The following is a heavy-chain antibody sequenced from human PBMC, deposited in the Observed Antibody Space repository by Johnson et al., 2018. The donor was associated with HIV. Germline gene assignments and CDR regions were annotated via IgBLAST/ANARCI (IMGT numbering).Heavy chain of an antibody. CDR3: ARDGPSTGLGPDAFDI. J-gene: IGHJ3*02. CDR1: GITVSSNY. Sequence: MLLVESGGGLVQSGGSLRLSCAASGITVSSNYMSWVRQAPGQGLEWVSVIFSVGSAYYADSVKGRFTISRDNAKNSLYLQMNSLRAEDTAVYYCARDGPSTGLGPDAFDIWGQGTMVTVSS. D-gene: IGHD6-19*01. V-gene: IGHV3-66*01. CDR2: IFSVGSA.